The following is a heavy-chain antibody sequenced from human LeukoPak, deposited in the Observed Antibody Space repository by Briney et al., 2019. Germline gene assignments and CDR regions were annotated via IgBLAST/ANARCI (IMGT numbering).Heavy chain of an antibody. CDR1: GFTFSTYW. V-gene: IGHV3-7*01. CDR3: ARDRNTDFWSGYYTNYFDS. D-gene: IGHD3-3*01. Sequence: GGSLRLSCAASGFTFSTYWMTWVRQAPGKGLEWVATIKQDGSEKYYVDSVKGRCTISRDTAKNSLYLEMNSLRAEDTAVYYCARDRNTDFWSGYYTNYFDSWGQGTLVTVSS. CDR2: IKQDGSEK. J-gene: IGHJ4*02.